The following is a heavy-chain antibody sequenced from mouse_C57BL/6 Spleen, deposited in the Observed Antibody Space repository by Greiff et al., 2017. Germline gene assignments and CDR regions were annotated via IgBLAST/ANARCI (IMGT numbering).Heavy chain of an antibody. Sequence: EVQVVESGGGLVKPGGSLKLSCAASGFTFSDYGMHWVRQAPEKGLEWVAYISSGSSTIYYADTVKGRFTISRDNAKNTLFLQMTSLRSEDTAMYYCAKSSTGTDYFDYWGQGTTLTVSS. CDR1: GFTFSDYG. CDR2: ISSGSSTI. CDR3: AKSSTGTDYFDY. D-gene: IGHD4-1*01. V-gene: IGHV5-17*01. J-gene: IGHJ2*01.